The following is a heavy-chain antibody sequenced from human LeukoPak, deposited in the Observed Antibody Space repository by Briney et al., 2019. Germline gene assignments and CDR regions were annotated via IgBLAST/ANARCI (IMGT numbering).Heavy chain of an antibody. CDR1: GYTFTGYY. J-gene: IGHJ4*02. D-gene: IGHD3-3*01. V-gene: IGHV1-2*02. CDR3: ARDYDFWSGYRGYYFDY. Sequence: ASVKFSCKASGYTFTGYYMHWVRQAPGQGLEWMGWISPNSGGTNYAQKFQGRVTMTRDTSISTAYMELSRLRSDDTAVYYCARDYDFWSGYRGYYFDYWGQGTLVTVSS. CDR2: ISPNSGGT.